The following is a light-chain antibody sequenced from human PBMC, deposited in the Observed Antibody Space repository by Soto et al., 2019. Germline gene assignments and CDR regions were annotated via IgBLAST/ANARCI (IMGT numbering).Light chain of an antibody. CDR2: DVT. CDR3: TSYGDVDNVV. CDR1: SSDIGAYNY. V-gene: IGLV2-8*01. J-gene: IGLJ3*02. Sequence: QSALTQPPSASGSLGQSVTISCTGTSSDIGAYNYVSWYQQHPGTAPRLMIYDVTERPSGVPDRFSGSKSGNTASLTVSGLQGEDEADYYCTSYGDVDNVVFGGGTQLTVL.